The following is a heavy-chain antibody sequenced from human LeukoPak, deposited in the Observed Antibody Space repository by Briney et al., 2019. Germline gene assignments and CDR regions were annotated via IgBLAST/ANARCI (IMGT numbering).Heavy chain of an antibody. Sequence: PGGSLRLSCAASGFTSSSYEMNWVRQAPGKGLEWVSYISSSGSTIYYADSVKGRFTISRDNAKNSLYLQMNSLRAEDTAVYYCARHSSGWGYYYYYYGMDVWGQGTTVTVSS. D-gene: IGHD6-19*01. CDR1: GFTSSSYE. V-gene: IGHV3-48*03. J-gene: IGHJ6*02. CDR2: ISSSGSTI. CDR3: ARHSSGWGYYYYYYGMDV.